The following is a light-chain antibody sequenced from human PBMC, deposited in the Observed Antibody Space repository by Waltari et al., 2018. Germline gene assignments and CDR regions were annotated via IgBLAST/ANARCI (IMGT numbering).Light chain of an antibody. J-gene: IGLJ3*02. V-gene: IGLV1-40*01. CDR3: QSFDNYVSGGTV. CDR2: GNT. Sequence: QSVLTQPPSVSGAPGQRVTISCTGISSNIGAGHAVPWYQRLPGTAPKLLIYGNTNRPSGVPDRFSGSKSGTSASLAITGLQAEDEADYFCQSFDNYVSGGTVFGGGTKLAVL. CDR1: SSNIGAGHA.